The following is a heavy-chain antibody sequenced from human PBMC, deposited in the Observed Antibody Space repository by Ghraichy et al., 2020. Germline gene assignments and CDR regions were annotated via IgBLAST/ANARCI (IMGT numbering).Heavy chain of an antibody. Sequence: SETLSLTCTVSGGSISSYYWSWIRQPPGKGLEWIGCVYYSGSTNYNPSLKSRVTIYVDTSKNQFSLRLSSVTAPDTAVYYCARDNYGSGSYYSQSPGYYYGMDVWGQGTPVTVSS. CDR3: ARDNYGSGSYYSQSPGYYYGMDV. CDR1: GGSISSYY. J-gene: IGHJ6*02. V-gene: IGHV4-59*01. CDR2: VYYSGST. D-gene: IGHD3-10*01.